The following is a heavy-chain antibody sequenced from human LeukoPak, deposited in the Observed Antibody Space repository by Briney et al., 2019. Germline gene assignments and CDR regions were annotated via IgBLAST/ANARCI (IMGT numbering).Heavy chain of an antibody. CDR3: ARGDIAVAGTFDY. Sequence: GASVKVSCKASGYTFTSYGVTWVRQAPGQGLEWMGIINPSGGSTSYAQKFQGRVTMTRDTSISTAYMELSSLRSDDTAVYYCARGDIAVAGTFDYWGQGTLVTVSS. CDR2: INPSGGST. D-gene: IGHD6-19*01. V-gene: IGHV1-46*01. J-gene: IGHJ4*02. CDR1: GYTFTSYG.